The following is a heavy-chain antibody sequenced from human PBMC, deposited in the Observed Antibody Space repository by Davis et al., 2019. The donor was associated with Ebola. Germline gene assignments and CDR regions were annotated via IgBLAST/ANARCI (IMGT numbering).Heavy chain of an antibody. D-gene: IGHD2-8*02. CDR1: GGSFSGYY. CDR2: INHSGST. J-gene: IGHJ6*02. CDR3: ARAGYCTGGVCYAGYYYYGMDV. Sequence: SETLSLTCAVYGGSFSGYYWSWIRQPPGKGLEWIGEINHSGSTNYNPSLKSRVTISVDTSKNKFSLKLSSVTAADTAVYYCARAGYCTGGVCYAGYYYYGMDVWGQGTTVTVSS. V-gene: IGHV4-34*01.